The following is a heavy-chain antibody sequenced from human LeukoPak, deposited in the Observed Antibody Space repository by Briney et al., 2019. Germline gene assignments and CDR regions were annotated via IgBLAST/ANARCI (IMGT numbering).Heavy chain of an antibody. Sequence: GGSLRLSCAASGFTFRSYAMSWVRQAPGKGLECVSSVTGDGETTFYADSVKGRFSVSRDNSRNTLFLTMNSLRVEDTALYYCAKDYLGQLVMFDVWGQGAMVTVSS. J-gene: IGHJ3*01. CDR3: AKDYLGQLVMFDV. CDR2: VTGDGETT. D-gene: IGHD6-13*01. V-gene: IGHV3-23*01. CDR1: GFTFRSYA.